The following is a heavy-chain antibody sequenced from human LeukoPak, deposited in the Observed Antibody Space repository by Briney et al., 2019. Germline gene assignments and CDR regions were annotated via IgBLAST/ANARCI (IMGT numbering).Heavy chain of an antibody. J-gene: IGHJ6*03. Sequence: PGGSLRLSCKASGFSFSSYNMDWVRQTPGKGLEWISSITTSSSYTFYADSVKGRFTISRDNARNSLYLQMNSLTAEDTAVYYCARDPYSGAYGDTYYYFMDVWGKGTTVTISS. D-gene: IGHD1-26*01. CDR2: ITTSSSYT. CDR1: GFSFSSYN. CDR3: ARDPYSGAYGDTYYYFMDV. V-gene: IGHV3-21*01.